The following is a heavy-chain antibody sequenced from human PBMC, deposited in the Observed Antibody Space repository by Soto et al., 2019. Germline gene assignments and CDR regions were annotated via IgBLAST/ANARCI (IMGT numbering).Heavy chain of an antibody. Sequence: PSETLSLTCAVSGGSISSSNWWSWVRQPPGKGLEWSGEIYHSGSTNYNPSLKSRVTISVDKSKNQFSLKLSSVTAADTAVYYCARAAGHYDFWSGSLKYYGMDVWGQGTTVTVSS. CDR2: IYHSGST. V-gene: IGHV4-4*02. J-gene: IGHJ6*02. CDR1: GGSISSSNW. CDR3: ARAAGHYDFWSGSLKYYGMDV. D-gene: IGHD3-3*01.